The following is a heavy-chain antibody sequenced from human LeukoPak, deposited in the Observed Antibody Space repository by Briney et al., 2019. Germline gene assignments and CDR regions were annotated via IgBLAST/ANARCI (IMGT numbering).Heavy chain of an antibody. J-gene: IGHJ6*03. CDR3: ARGHPLYNWNYAYYYYYMDV. CDR2: INHSGST. D-gene: IGHD1-7*01. V-gene: IGHV4-34*01. Sequence: PSETLSLTCAVYGGSFSGYYWSWIRQPPGKGLEWIGEINHSGSTNYNPSLKSRVTISVDTSKNQFSLKLSSVTAADTAVYYCARGHPLYNWNYAYYYYYMDVWGKGTTVTVSS. CDR1: GGSFSGYY.